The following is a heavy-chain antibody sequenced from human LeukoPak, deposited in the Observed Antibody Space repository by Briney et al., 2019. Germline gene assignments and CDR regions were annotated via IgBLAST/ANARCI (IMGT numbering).Heavy chain of an antibody. V-gene: IGHV1-2*02. J-gene: IGHJ4*02. CDR1: GYTFTGYY. CDR3: ARGPSSGWFLSQFDY. D-gene: IGHD6-19*01. CDR2: INPNSGGT. Sequence: GASVKLSCKASGYTFTGYYMHWVRQAPGQGLEWMGWINPNSGGTDYAQRFQGRDTMTRDTAISTAYMELSRLRSDDTAVYYCARGPSSGWFLSQFDYWGQGTLVTVSS.